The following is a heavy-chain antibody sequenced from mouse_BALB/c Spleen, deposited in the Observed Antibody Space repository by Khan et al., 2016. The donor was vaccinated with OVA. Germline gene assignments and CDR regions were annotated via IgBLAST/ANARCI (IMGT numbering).Heavy chain of an antibody. CDR3: ARSAAYWCFDV. CDR1: GYTFTNYG. J-gene: IGHJ1*01. Sequence: QIQLVQSGPELKKPGETVKISCKASGYTFTNYGMNWVKQAPGKGLKWMGWINTYTGEPTYADDFKGRFAFSLETSANTAYLQLHNLKNEDTATYFCARSAAYWCFDVWGAGTTVTVSS. V-gene: IGHV9-3-1*01. CDR2: INTYTGEP.